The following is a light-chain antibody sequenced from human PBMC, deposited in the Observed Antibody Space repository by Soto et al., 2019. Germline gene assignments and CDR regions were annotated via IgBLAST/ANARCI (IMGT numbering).Light chain of an antibody. CDR1: SSDVGGRDY. J-gene: IGLJ1*01. V-gene: IGLV2-11*01. CDR2: DVS. CDR3: CSYAVTNIFV. Sequence: QSVLTQPRSVSGSPGQSVTISCAGSSSDVGGRDYVSWYQQHPGKAPQLMIYDVSKRPSGVPDRFSGSKSDNTASLTISGLQAEDEADYYCCSYAVTNIFVFGTGTKLTVL.